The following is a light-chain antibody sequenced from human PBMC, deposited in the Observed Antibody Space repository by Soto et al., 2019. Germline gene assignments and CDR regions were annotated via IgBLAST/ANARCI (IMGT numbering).Light chain of an antibody. CDR2: GAS. CDR1: QSVSSSS. J-gene: IGKJ4*01. V-gene: IGKV3-20*01. Sequence: EIVFTQSRCTLSLSPGERATLSCSASQSVSSSSLAWYQQRPGQAPRLLMYGASIRATDIPDRFSGSGSGTDFTITISRMEPEDFEVYYCNKYGSSTLTLGGGTKVDIK. CDR3: NKYGSSTLT.